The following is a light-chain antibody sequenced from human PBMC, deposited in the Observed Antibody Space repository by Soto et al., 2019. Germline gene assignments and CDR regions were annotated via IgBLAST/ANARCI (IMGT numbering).Light chain of an antibody. Sequence: DIQLSQAPSTLSASVGDRVTITGLASQSISDLLAWYHQKPAKAPKLLIYDASSLESGVPSRFSGSGYGTEFTLTISSLQPDDFATYYCQHYNSYPWTFGQGTKVDI. CDR3: QHYNSYPWT. CDR2: DAS. V-gene: IGKV1-5*01. CDR1: QSISDL. J-gene: IGKJ1*01.